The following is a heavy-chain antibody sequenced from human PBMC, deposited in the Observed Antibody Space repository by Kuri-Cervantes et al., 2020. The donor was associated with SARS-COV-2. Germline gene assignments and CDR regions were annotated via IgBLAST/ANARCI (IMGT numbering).Heavy chain of an antibody. D-gene: IGHD3-3*01. CDR1: GYTFTGYY. V-gene: IGHV1-2*02. CDR3: ARGRLRFLEWLAYYFDY. J-gene: IGHJ4*02. Sequence: ASVKVSCKASGYTFTGYYMHWVRQAPGQGLEWMGWINSNSGGTNYAQKFQGRVTMTRDTSISTAYMELSRLRSDDTAVYYCARGRLRFLEWLAYYFDYWGQGTLVTVSS. CDR2: INSNSGGT.